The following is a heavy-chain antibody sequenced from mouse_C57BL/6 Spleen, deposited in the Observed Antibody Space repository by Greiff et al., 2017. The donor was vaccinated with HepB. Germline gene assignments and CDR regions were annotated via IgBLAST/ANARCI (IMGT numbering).Heavy chain of an antibody. CDR1: GYTFTDYN. V-gene: IGHV1-18*01. J-gene: IGHJ4*01. D-gene: IGHD2-4*01. CDR2: INPNNGGT. CDR3: AREGRIYYDYDDYAMDY. Sequence: EVQLQQSGPELVKPGASVKIPCKASGYTFTDYNMDWVKQSHGKSLEWIGDINPNNGGTIYNQKFKGKATLTVDKSSSTAYMELRSLTSEDTAVYYCAREGRIYYDYDDYAMDYWGQGTSVTVSS.